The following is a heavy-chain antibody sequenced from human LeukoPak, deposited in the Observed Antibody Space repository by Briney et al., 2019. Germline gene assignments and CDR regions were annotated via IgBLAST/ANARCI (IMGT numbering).Heavy chain of an antibody. CDR1: GGSISSYY. CDR2: IYYSGST. Sequence: KSSETLSLTCTVSGGSISSYYWSWIRQPPGKGLEWIGYIYYSGSTNYNPSLKSRVTISVDTSKNQFSLKLSSVTAADTALYYCARVVKYSTSSGLGYWGQRTLVTVSS. V-gene: IGHV4-59*01. D-gene: IGHD6-6*01. J-gene: IGHJ4*02. CDR3: ARVVKYSTSSGLGY.